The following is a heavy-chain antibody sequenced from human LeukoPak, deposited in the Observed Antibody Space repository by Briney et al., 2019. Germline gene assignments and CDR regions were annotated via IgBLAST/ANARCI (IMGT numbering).Heavy chain of an antibody. D-gene: IGHD5-18*01. CDR1: GYSFSSHW. CDR3: ARQAGYSYGLDAFDI. CDR2: IYPGDSET. J-gene: IGHJ3*02. Sequence: GESLKISCKGSGYSFSSHWIGWVRQMPGKGLEWMGLIYPGDSETRYSPSFQGQVTIAVDKSISTAYLQWSSLKASDTAMYYCARQAGYSYGLDAFDIWGQGTMVTVSS. V-gene: IGHV5-51*01.